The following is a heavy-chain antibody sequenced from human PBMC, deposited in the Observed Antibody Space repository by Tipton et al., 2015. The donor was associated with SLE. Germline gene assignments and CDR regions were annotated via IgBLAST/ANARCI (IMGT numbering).Heavy chain of an antibody. CDR2: ASYSGRP. CDR1: GGSISSYF. Sequence: TLSLTCTVSGGSISSYFWSWIRQPPGKGLEWIGDASYSGRPNFNPSLKSRVTVSVDTSKNQFSLRLSSVTAADTAVYYCARGDMVVVPAAGGGYYYYMDVWGKGTTVTVSS. D-gene: IGHD2-2*01. J-gene: IGHJ6*03. CDR3: ARGDMVVVPAAGGGYYYYMDV. V-gene: IGHV4-59*01.